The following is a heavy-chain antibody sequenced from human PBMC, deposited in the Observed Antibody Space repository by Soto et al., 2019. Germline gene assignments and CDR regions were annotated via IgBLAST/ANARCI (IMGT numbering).Heavy chain of an antibody. CDR2: IVVGSGNT. Sequence: SVKVSCKASGFTFTSSAVQWVRQARGQPLEWIGWIVVGSGNTNYAQKFQERVTITRDMSTSTAYMELSSLRSEDTAVYYCARGENWGFFYYYYGMDVWGQGTTVTVSS. V-gene: IGHV1-58*01. J-gene: IGHJ6*02. CDR1: GFTFTSSA. D-gene: IGHD7-27*01. CDR3: ARGENWGFFYYYYGMDV.